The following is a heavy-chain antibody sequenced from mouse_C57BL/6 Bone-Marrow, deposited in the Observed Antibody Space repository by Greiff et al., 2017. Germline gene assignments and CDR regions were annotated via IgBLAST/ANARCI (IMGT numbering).Heavy chain of an antibody. CDR1: GYTFTSYW. CDR3: ARLPFYPFAY. CDR2: IDPSDSYT. Sequence: QVQLQQPGAELVKPGASVKLSCKASGYTFTSYWMQWVKQRPGQGLEWIGEIDPSDSYTNYNQKFKGKATLTVATSSSTAYMQLSSLTSEDSAVYYCARLPFYPFAYWGQGTLVTVSA. V-gene: IGHV1-50*01. J-gene: IGHJ3*01. D-gene: IGHD2-1*01.